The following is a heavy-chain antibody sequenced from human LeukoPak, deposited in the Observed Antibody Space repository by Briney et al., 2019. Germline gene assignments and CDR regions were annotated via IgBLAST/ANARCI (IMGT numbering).Heavy chain of an antibody. J-gene: IGHJ6*03. D-gene: IGHD1-1*01. CDR1: GYTFTGYY. Sequence: ASVKVSCKASGYTFTGYYMHWVRQAPGQGLEWMGWINPNSGGTNYAQKFQGRVTMTRDTSISTAYMELSRLRSDDTAVYYCASGLGTQALYYYYMDVWGKGTTVTVSS. CDR3: ASGLGTQALYYYYMDV. V-gene: IGHV1-2*02. CDR2: INPNSGGT.